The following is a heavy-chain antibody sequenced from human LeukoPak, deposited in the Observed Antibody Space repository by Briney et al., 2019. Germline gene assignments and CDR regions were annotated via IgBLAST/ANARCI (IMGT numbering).Heavy chain of an antibody. CDR2: ISWNSGSI. CDR3: AKDIFTMVRGVFDY. J-gene: IGHJ4*02. Sequence: PGGSLRLSCAASGFTFDDYAMRWVRHAPGKGLEWVSGISWNSGSIGYADSVKGRFTISRDNAKNSLYLQMNSLRAEDTALYYCAKDIFTMVRGVFDYWGQGTLVTVSS. V-gene: IGHV3-9*01. CDR1: GFTFDDYA. D-gene: IGHD3-10*01.